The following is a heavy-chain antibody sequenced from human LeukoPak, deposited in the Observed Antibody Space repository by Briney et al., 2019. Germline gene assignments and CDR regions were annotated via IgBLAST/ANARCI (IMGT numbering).Heavy chain of an antibody. D-gene: IGHD3-3*01. CDR3: ARAHDFWRGYYRFDIDY. CDR2: INPNSGGT. V-gene: IGHV1-2*02. J-gene: IGHJ4*02. CDR1: GYTFTGYY. Sequence: GASVKVSCKASGYTFTGYYMHWVRQAPGQGLEWMGWINPNSGGTNYAQKFQGRVTMTRDTSISTAYMELSRLRSDDTAVYYCARAHDFWRGYYRFDIDYWGQGTLVTVSS.